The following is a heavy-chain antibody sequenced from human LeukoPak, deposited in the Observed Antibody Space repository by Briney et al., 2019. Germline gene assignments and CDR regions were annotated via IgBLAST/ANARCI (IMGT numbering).Heavy chain of an antibody. Sequence: ASVKVSCKASGYTFTGYYMHWVRQAPGQGLEWMGWINPNSGGTNYAQKFQGWVTMTRDTSISTAYMELSRLRSDDTAVYYCARDFGRGGPNWFDPWGQGTLVTVSP. CDR2: INPNSGGT. CDR1: GYTFTGYY. CDR3: ARDFGRGGPNWFDP. J-gene: IGHJ5*02. D-gene: IGHD3-16*01. V-gene: IGHV1-2*04.